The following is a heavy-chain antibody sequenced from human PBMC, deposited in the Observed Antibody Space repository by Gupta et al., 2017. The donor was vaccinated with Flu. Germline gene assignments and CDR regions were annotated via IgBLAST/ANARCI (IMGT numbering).Heavy chain of an antibody. V-gene: IGHV1-69*01. Sequence: WVRQAPGQGLEWMGGIIPIFGTANYAQKFQGRVTITADESTSTAYMELSSLRSEDTAVYYCARAGIAAFYDYWGQGTLVTVSS. CDR3: ARAGIAAFYDY. J-gene: IGHJ4*02. CDR2: IIPIFGTA. D-gene: IGHD6-13*01.